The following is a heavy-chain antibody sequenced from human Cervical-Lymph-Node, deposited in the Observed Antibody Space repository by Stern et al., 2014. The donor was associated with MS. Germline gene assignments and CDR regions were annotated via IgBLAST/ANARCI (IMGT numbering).Heavy chain of an antibody. Sequence: DQLVESGAEVKKPGASVKVSCKASGYTFTSYYMHWVRQAPGQGLEWMGIINPSGGSTSYAQKFQGRVTMTRDTSTSTVYMELSSLRSEDTAVYYCARSTKYYYDSSGYYYFDYWGQGTLVTVSS. D-gene: IGHD3-22*01. J-gene: IGHJ4*02. CDR2: INPSGGST. V-gene: IGHV1-46*03. CDR1: GYTFTSYY. CDR3: ARSTKYYYDSSGYYYFDY.